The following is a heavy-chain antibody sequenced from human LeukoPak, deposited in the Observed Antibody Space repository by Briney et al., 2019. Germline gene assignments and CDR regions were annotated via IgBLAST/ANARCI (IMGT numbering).Heavy chain of an antibody. D-gene: IGHD3-22*01. CDR1: GFTFSSYA. CDR3: AKVNMIVVVRAHAFDI. Sequence: GGSLRLSCAASGFTFSSYAMSWVRQAPGKGLEWVSAISGSGGSTYSADSVKGRFTISRDNSKNTLYLQMNSLRAEDTAVYYCAKVNMIVVVRAHAFDIWGQGTMVTVSS. CDR2: ISGSGGST. J-gene: IGHJ3*02. V-gene: IGHV3-23*01.